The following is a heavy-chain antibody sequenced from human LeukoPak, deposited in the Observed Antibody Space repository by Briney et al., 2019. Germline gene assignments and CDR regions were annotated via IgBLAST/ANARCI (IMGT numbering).Heavy chain of an antibody. CDR2: INHSGST. D-gene: IGHD6-13*01. CDR1: GGSFSGYY. CDR3: ARHLGSSWCSPPTPFDY. Sequence: KPSETLSLTCAVYGGSFSGYYWSWIRQPPGKGLEWIGEINHSGSTNYNPSLKSRVTISVDTSRNQFSLKLSSVTAADTAVYYCARHLGSSWCSPPTPFDYWGQGTLVTVSS. V-gene: IGHV4-34*01. J-gene: IGHJ4*02.